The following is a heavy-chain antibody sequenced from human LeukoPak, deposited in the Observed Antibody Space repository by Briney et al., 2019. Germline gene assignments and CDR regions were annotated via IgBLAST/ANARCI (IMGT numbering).Heavy chain of an antibody. Sequence: GGSLRLSCAASGFTFTNYCMHWVRQPPGKGLVWVSQICTDETTIRYADSVRGRFTISRDNAKNTLYLQMSSLRVEDTAVYYCVRGVPVTPGIDYWGQGTLVTVSS. CDR3: VRGVPVTPGIDY. CDR2: ICTDETTI. J-gene: IGHJ4*02. D-gene: IGHD2-2*01. V-gene: IGHV3-74*01. CDR1: GFTFTNYC.